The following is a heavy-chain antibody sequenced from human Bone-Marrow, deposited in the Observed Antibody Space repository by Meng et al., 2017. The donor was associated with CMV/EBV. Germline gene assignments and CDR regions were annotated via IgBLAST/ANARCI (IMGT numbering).Heavy chain of an antibody. CDR3: ARDKSSSSVEPGMDV. V-gene: IGHV3-48*03. CDR2: ISSSGSTI. Sequence: GGSLRLSCAASGFTFSSYEMNWVRQAPGKGPEWVSYISSSGSTIYYADSVKGRFTISRDNAKNSLYLQMNSLRAEDTAVYYCARDKSSSSVEPGMDVWGQGTTVTVSS. J-gene: IGHJ6*02. D-gene: IGHD6-6*01. CDR1: GFTFSSYE.